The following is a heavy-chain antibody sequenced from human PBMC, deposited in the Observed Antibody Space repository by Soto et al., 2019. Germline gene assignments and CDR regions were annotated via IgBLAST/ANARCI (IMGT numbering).Heavy chain of an antibody. CDR1: GGSISSGDYY. D-gene: IGHD5-18*01. CDR2: IYYSGST. V-gene: IGHV4-30-4*01. Sequence: SETLSLTCTVSGGSISSGDYYWSWIRQPPGKGLEWIGYIYYSGSTYYNPSLKSRVTISVDTSKNQFSLKLSSVTAADTAVYYCAMSFRSDTARVAFAYSGQGTPVTVSS. CDR3: AMSFRSDTARVAFAY. J-gene: IGHJ1*01.